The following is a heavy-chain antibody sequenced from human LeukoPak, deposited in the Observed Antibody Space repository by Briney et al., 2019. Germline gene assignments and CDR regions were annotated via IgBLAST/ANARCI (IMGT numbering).Heavy chain of an antibody. J-gene: IGHJ4*02. D-gene: IGHD4-23*01. Sequence: SETLSLTCTVSGGSISSYYWSWIRQPPGKGLEWIGYIYYSGSTNYNPSLKSRVTISVDTSKNQFSLKLSSVTAADTAVYYCARDSDGGNSFDYWGQGTLVTVSS. CDR1: GGSISSYY. CDR2: IYYSGST. V-gene: IGHV4-59*01. CDR3: ARDSDGGNSFDY.